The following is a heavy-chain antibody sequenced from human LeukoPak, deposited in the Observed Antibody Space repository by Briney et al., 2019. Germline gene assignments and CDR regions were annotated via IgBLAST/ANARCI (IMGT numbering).Heavy chain of an antibody. D-gene: IGHD3-9*01. Sequence: GGSLRLSCAASGFTFSSYAMSWVRQAPGKGLEWVSGISGSGGSTYYADSVKGRFTISRDNSKNTLYLQMNSLRAEDTAVYYCARDGPYYDILTGSWGQGTLVTVSS. J-gene: IGHJ4*02. V-gene: IGHV3-23*01. CDR2: ISGSGGST. CDR3: ARDGPYYDILTGS. CDR1: GFTFSSYA.